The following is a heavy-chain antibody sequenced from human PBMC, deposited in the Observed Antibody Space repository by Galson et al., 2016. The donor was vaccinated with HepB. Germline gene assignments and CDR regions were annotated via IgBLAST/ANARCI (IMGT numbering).Heavy chain of an antibody. V-gene: IGHV1-3*04. CDR2: INTGYGNT. Sequence: SVKVSCKASGYTLTDYAMHWVRQAPGQRLEWMGWINTGYGNTKYSQKFQGRATINWDTSASTDYMDLSSLRSEDTAVYYCARGFPSATIDFWGQGTLVAVSS. CDR1: GYTLTDYA. CDR3: ARGFPSATIDF. J-gene: IGHJ4*02.